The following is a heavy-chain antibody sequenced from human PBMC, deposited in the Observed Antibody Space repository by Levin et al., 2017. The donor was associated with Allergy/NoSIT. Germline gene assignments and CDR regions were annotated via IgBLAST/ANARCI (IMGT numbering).Heavy chain of an antibody. Sequence: SETLSLTCAVYGGSFSGYYWSWIRQPPGKGLEWIGEINHSGSTNYNPSLKSRVTISVDTSKNQFSLKLSSVTAADTAVYYCARGGVSADTAMVTRFDYWGQGTLVTVSS. D-gene: IGHD5-18*01. V-gene: IGHV4-34*01. J-gene: IGHJ4*02. CDR2: INHSGST. CDR1: GGSFSGYY. CDR3: ARGGVSADTAMVTRFDY.